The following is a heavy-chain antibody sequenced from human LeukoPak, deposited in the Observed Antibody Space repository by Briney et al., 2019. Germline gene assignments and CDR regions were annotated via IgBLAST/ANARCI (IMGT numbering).Heavy chain of an antibody. Sequence: SETLFLTCTVSGGSISSYYWSWIRQPAGKGLEWIGLIYSSGSTLFNPSLKSRVAMSVDLTKNQLSLELTSVTAADTAMYYCARKDGDYWGRGTLVTVSS. CDR3: ARKDGDY. CDR1: GGSISSYY. V-gene: IGHV4-4*07. J-gene: IGHJ4*02. CDR2: IYSSGST.